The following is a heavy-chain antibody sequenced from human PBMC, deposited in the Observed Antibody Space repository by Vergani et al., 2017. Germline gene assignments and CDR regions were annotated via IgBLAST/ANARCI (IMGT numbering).Heavy chain of an antibody. Sequence: QLQLQESGPGLVKPSETLSLTCTVSCGSISSSSYYWGWIRQPPGKGLEWIGSIYYSGSTYYNQSLKSRVTISVDTSKNQFSLKMSSVSAADTAVYYCARRPTYSSSWRNPEWGQGTLVTVSS. V-gene: IGHV4-39*01. D-gene: IGHD6-13*01. J-gene: IGHJ4*02. CDR2: IYYSGST. CDR3: ARRPTYSSSWRNPE. CDR1: CGSISSSSYY.